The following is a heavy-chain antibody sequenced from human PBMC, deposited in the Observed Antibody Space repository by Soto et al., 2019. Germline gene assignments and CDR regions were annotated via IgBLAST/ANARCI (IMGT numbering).Heavy chain of an antibody. D-gene: IGHD2-15*01. Sequence: EVQLVESGGGLVQPGRSLRLSCAASGFPFQHYAMHWVRRSPGKGLEWVSGIRWNGDDMGYADSVRGRSTISRDNAKNSLYLQMSSLRAEDTAFYYCAQDGGYCSGGNCYFDSWGQGTLVTVSS. CDR3: AQDGGYCSGGNCYFDS. CDR1: GFPFQHYA. V-gene: IGHV3-9*01. J-gene: IGHJ4*02. CDR2: IRWNGDDM.